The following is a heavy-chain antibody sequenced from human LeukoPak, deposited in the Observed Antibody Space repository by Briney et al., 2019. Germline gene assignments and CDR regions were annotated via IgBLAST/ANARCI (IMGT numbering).Heavy chain of an antibody. CDR1: GGSISSYY. V-gene: IGHV4-59*01. CDR2: IYYSGST. J-gene: IGHJ3*02. D-gene: IGHD3-3*01. CDR3: ARSSAGQYDFWSGYYNPDAFDI. Sequence: SETLSLTCTVSGGSISSYYWSWLRQPPGKGLEWIGYIYYSGSTNYNPSLKSRVTISVDTSKNQFSLKLSSVTAADTAVYYCARSSAGQYDFWSGYYNPDAFDIWGQGTMVTVSS.